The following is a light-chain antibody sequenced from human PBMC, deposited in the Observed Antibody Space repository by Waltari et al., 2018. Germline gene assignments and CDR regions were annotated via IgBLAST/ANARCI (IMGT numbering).Light chain of an antibody. V-gene: IGKV3-15*01. CDR2: DAT. J-gene: IGKJ2*01. CDR3: QQYNNWPRT. CDR1: QDVTNR. Sequence: ETVMTQSPATLSVSPGERVNLSCRASQDVTNRLAWFQQKPGQAPRLLMFDATTRATDFPGRFSGSGSGTEFTLTISSLQSEDFAVYYCQQYNNWPRTFGQGTKLEI.